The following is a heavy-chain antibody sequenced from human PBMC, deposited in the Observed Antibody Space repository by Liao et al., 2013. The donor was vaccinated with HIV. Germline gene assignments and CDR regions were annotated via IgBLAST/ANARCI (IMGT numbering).Heavy chain of an antibody. CDR3: ARVRVSDCSSTSCYTGIDY. J-gene: IGHJ4*02. D-gene: IGHD2-2*02. CDR2: IKTSGST. V-gene: IGHV4-4*07. CDR1: GDSISSDY. Sequence: QVQLQESGPGLVKPSETLSLTCTVSGDSISSDYWSWIRQPAGKGLEWIGRIKTSGSTNYNPSLKSRVTMSVDMSKNQLSLKLSFVTAADTAVYYCARVRVSDCSSTSCYTGIDYWGQGTLVTVSS.